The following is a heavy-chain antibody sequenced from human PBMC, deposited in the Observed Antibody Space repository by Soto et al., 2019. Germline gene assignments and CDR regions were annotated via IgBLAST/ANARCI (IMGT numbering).Heavy chain of an antibody. CDR1: GFTFSSYA. CDR3: AGPHFTFGGVIAPDY. D-gene: IGHD3-16*02. J-gene: IGHJ4*02. CDR2: ISYDGSNK. V-gene: IGHV3-30-3*01. Sequence: PGGSLRLSCAASGFTFSSYAMHWVRQAPGKGLEWVAVISYDGSNKYYADSVKGRFTISRDNSKNTLYLQMNSLRAEDTAVYYCAGPHFTFGGVIAPDYWGQGTLVTVSS.